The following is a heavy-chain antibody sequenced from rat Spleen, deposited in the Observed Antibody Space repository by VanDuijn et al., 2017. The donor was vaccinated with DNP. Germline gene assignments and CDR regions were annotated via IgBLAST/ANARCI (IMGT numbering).Heavy chain of an antibody. CDR1: GFTFSDYN. CDR2: ISYDGGST. V-gene: IGHV5S10*01. CDR3: STLNYYASLSGYFDY. Sequence: EVQLVESGGGLVQPGRSLKLSCAASGFTFSDYNMAWVRQAPKKGLEWVAYISYDGGSTDYGDSVKGRFTISRDNAKSTLYLQMDSLRSEDTATYYCSTLNYYASLSGYFDYWGQGVMVTVSS. J-gene: IGHJ2*01. D-gene: IGHD1-12*01.